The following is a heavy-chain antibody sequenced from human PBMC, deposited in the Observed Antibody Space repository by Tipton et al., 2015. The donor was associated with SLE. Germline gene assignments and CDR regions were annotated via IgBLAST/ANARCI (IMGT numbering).Heavy chain of an antibody. CDR2: INHSGGT. V-gene: IGHV4-34*01. Sequence: TLSLTCAVYGGSFSGYYWSWIRQPPGKGLEWIGEINHSGGTNYNPSLKSRVTISVDTSKNQFSLKMSSVTAADTAVYYCARDLQPSIERYFDWLGGWFDPWGQGTLVTVSS. D-gene: IGHD3-9*01. CDR1: GGSFSGYY. CDR3: ARDLQPSIERYFDWLGGWFDP. J-gene: IGHJ5*02.